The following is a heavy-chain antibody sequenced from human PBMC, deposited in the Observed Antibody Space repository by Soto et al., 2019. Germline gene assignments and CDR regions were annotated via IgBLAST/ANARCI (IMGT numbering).Heavy chain of an antibody. CDR1: GFTFSSYA. V-gene: IGHV3-23*01. Sequence: GGSLRLSCAASGFTFSSYAMTWVRQAPGKGLEWVSGISGSGGSTYYADSVKGRFTISRDNSKNTLYLQMSSLRVEDTAVYYCAKGPAPLEWELIFCDSWGQGALVTVSS. D-gene: IGHD1-26*01. CDR2: ISGSGGST. CDR3: AKGPAPLEWELIFCDS. J-gene: IGHJ4*02.